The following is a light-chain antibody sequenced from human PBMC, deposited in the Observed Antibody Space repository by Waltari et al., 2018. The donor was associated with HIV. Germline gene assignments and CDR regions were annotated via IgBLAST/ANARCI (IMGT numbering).Light chain of an antibody. J-gene: IGLJ2*01. CDR3: QVWVSANDVV. V-gene: IGLV3-21*01. CDR1: DIESHR. CDR2: DDT. Sequence: SYALIQPLSVSAALGQTATLKCGGSDIESHRVHWYRQRPGQAPEVFIHDDTDRPSGISDRFSGSNAGTTATLAISRVEAGDEADYYCQVWVSANDVVFGGGTKLTVL.